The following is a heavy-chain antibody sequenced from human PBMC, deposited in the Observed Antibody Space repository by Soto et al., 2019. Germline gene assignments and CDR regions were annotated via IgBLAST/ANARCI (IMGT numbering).Heavy chain of an antibody. V-gene: IGHV4-34*01. CDR2: INHSGST. CDR1: GGSFSGYY. D-gene: IGHD6-25*01. J-gene: IGHJ5*02. CDR3: ARRSAAGP. Sequence: QVQLQQWGAGLLKPSETLSLTCAVYGGSFSGYYWSWIRQPPGKGLEWIGEINHSGSTTYNPSLKSRVTKLVDTSKNQFSLKLSSVTSADTAVYYCARRSAAGPWGQGTLVTVSS.